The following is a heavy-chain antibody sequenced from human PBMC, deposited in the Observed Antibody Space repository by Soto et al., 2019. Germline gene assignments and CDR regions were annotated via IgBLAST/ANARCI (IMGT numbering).Heavy chain of an antibody. CDR1: GFTVSSTY. V-gene: IGHV3-53*01. D-gene: IGHD5-18*01. J-gene: IGHJ4*02. Sequence: EVQLAESGGGLIQPGGSLRLYCAASGFTVSSTYMSWVRQAPGKGLEWVSVIYSGGSTYYADSVKGRFTISRDNSKNTLYLQMNSLRAEDTAVYYCARSGYSYGPFDYWGQGTLVTVSS. CDR2: IYSGGST. CDR3: ARSGYSYGPFDY.